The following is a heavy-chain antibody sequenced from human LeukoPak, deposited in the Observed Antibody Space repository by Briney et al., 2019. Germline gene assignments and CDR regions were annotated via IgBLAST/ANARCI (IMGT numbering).Heavy chain of an antibody. CDR1: GYTFTGYY. J-gene: IGHJ6*03. Sequence: ASVKVSCKASGYTFTGYYMHWVRQAPGQGLEWMGWINPNSGGTNYAQKFQGRVTMTRDTSISTAYMELSSLRSEDTAVYYCARVATSGWYYSSYYMDVWGKGTTVTVSS. CDR2: INPNSGGT. CDR3: ARVATSGWYYSSYYMDV. D-gene: IGHD6-19*01. V-gene: IGHV1-2*02.